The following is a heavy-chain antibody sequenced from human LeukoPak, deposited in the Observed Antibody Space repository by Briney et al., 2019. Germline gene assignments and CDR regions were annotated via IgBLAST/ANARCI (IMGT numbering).Heavy chain of an antibody. CDR3: ARDPRSGCTSTSCFWGWFDP. V-gene: IGHV3-7*01. D-gene: IGHD2-2*01. CDR1: GFTFISYS. Sequence: GGSLRLSCAASGFTFISYSMNWVRQAPGKGLEWVANIKQDGSEKYYVDSVKGRFTISRDNAKNSLYLQMNSLRAEDTAVYYCARDPRSGCTSTSCFWGWFDPWGQGTLVTVSS. CDR2: IKQDGSEK. J-gene: IGHJ5*02.